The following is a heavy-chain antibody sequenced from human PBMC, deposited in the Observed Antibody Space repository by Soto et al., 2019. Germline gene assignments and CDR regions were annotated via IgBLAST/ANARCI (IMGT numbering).Heavy chain of an antibody. CDR3: ARNYYDSGGGFDY. D-gene: IGHD3-22*01. J-gene: IGHJ4*02. V-gene: IGHV3-53*01. CDR2: IYSDDST. CDR1: GFTFSNVW. Sequence: GGSLRLSCAASGFTFSNVWMTWVRQAPGKGLEWVSVIYSDDSTYYADSVKGRFTISRDNSKNTLYLQMNSLRAEDTAVYYCARNYYDSGGGFDYWGQGTLVTVSS.